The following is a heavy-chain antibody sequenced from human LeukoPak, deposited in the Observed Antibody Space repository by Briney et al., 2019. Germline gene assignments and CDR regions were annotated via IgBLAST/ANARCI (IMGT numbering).Heavy chain of an antibody. Sequence: GGSLRLSCAASGFTFSDHYMDWVRQAPGKELEWVGRIRNKANSYTTEYAASVKGRFIISRDDSKNSLYLQMNSLKTEDTAVYYCARVRSDYYFDYWGQGTLVTVSS. J-gene: IGHJ4*02. CDR1: GFTFSDHY. V-gene: IGHV3-72*01. CDR2: IRNKANSYTT. D-gene: IGHD6-25*01. CDR3: ARVRSDYYFDY.